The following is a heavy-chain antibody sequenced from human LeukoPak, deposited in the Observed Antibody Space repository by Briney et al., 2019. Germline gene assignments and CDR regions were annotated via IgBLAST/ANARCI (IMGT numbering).Heavy chain of an antibody. J-gene: IGHJ4*02. Sequence: SETLSLTCTVSGGSISSSSYYWGWIRQPPGKGLEWIGSIYYSGSTYYNPSLKSRVTISVDTSKNQFSLKLSSVTAADTAVYYCARVSRDGYNYGDYWGQGTLVTVSS. CDR3: ARVSRDGYNYGDY. D-gene: IGHD5-24*01. CDR2: IYYSGST. CDR1: GGSISSSSYY. V-gene: IGHV4-39*07.